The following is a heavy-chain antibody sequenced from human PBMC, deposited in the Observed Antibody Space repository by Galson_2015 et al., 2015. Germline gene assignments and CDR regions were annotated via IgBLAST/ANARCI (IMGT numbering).Heavy chain of an antibody. Sequence: QSGAEVTKPGESLTISCTGSGCSFPSYWIGWVRQMPGKGLEWMGIIYPGDSDTRYSPSFQGQVTLSAEKSISTAYLQWSSLKASDTAMYYCARQGGSSQGWFDPWGQRTLVTVSS. V-gene: IGHV5-51*01. CDR2: IYPGDSDT. J-gene: IGHJ5*02. CDR1: GCSFPSYW. CDR3: ARQGGSSQGWFDP. D-gene: IGHD1-26*01.